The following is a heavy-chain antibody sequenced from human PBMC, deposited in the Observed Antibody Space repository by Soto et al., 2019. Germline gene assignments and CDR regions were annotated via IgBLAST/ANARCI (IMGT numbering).Heavy chain of an antibody. Sequence: EVQLVESGGGPVQAGGSLRLSCAASGLTLSNYWMQWVRQGPGKELVWVAHINSDGITTKYAESVKGRFTISRDDAKNMLYLQMNSLRHDDTSVYYCAKVKGGSGARGDPLDLWGQGILVTVSS. CDR2: INSDGITT. CDR3: AKVKGGSGARGDPLDL. D-gene: IGHD2-15*01. CDR1: GLTLSNYW. V-gene: IGHV3-74*03. J-gene: IGHJ5*02.